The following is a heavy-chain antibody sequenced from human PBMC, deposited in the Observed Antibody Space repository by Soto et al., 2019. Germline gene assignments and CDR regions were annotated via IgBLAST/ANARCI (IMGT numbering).Heavy chain of an antibody. D-gene: IGHD5-12*01. CDR2: IYYSGST. CDR1: GGSIRSGSYD. V-gene: IGHV4-39*01. J-gene: IGHJ4*02. CDR3: ARAPSGYHFDY. Sequence: SETLSLTCTVSGGSIRSGSYDWGWIRQPPGKGLEWIGSIYYSGSTYYNPSLKSRVTVSVDTSKNQLSLKLSSVTAADTAVYYCARAPSGYHFDYWGRGTLVTVSS.